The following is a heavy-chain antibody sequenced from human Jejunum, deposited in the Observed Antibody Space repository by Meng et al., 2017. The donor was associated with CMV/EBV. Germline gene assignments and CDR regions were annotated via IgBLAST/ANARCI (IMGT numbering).Heavy chain of an antibody. V-gene: IGHV1-69-2*01. CDR3: ALGLYTTSWFFDL. J-gene: IGHJ2*01. CDR1: GYTFTDYY. CDR2: VDPEDGET. Sequence: KVSGYTFTDYYIHWVQQAPGKGLEWMGLVDPEDGETIYAEKSQGRVTISADTSTDTIYMELSSLRSEDTAVYFCALGLYTTSWFFDLWDRGTLVTVSS. D-gene: IGHD1-14*01.